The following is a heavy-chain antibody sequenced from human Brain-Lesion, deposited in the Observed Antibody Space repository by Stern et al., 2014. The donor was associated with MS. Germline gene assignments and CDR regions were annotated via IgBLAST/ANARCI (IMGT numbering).Heavy chain of an antibody. J-gene: IGHJ6*02. CDR1: GFSLSPYS. CDR2: ISSTTTYI. Sequence: VQLVQPGGGLVKRGGSLRLSFAASGFSLSPYSVSWVRQAPGKGLDVVSSISSTTTYIYYVDSVKGRFTISRDNAKNSVFLQMNGLGADDTAVYYCARGYGDAYYRGLDVWGQGTTVTVSS. CDR3: ARGYGDAYYRGLDV. V-gene: IGHV3-21*01. D-gene: IGHD4-17*01.